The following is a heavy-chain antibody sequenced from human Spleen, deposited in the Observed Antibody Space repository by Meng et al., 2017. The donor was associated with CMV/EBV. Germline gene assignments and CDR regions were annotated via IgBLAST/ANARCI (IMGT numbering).Heavy chain of an antibody. CDR3: ARGRVEGRPYLAY. J-gene: IGHJ4*02. CDR2: INQSGIT. CDR1: GGSFSGYY. Sequence: SETLSLTCSAYGGSFSGYYRSWIRQPPGKGLEWIGEINQSGITNYNPSLKSRVTISVDTSKNQFSLILSSVTAADTAVYYCARGRVEGRPYLAYWGQGTLVTVSS. D-gene: IGHD6-6*01. V-gene: IGHV4-34*01.